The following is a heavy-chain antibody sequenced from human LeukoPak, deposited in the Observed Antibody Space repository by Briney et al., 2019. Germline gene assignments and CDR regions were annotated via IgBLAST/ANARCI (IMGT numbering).Heavy chain of an antibody. CDR2: INPNSGGT. CDR3: ARVIVVVPAAKNYYYYMDV. CDR1: GYTFTGYY. Sequence: ASVKVSCKASGYTFTGYYMHWVRQAPGQGLEWMGWINPNSGGTNYAQKFQGRVTMTRDTSISTAYMELSRLRSDDTAVYYCARVIVVVPAAKNYYYYMDVWGKGTTVTVSS. J-gene: IGHJ6*03. D-gene: IGHD2-2*01. V-gene: IGHV1-2*02.